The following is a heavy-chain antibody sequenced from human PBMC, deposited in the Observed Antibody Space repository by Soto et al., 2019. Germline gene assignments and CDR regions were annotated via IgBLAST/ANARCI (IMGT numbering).Heavy chain of an antibody. D-gene: IGHD3-3*01. Sequence: GWSLRLSCASSVFTFDDYAMHWVRQAPGKGLEWVSGISWNSGSIGYADSVKGRFTISRDNAKNSLYLQMNSLRAEDTALYYCAKDNVETTIFGVVRWFDPWGQGTLVTVSS. J-gene: IGHJ5*02. V-gene: IGHV3-9*01. CDR2: ISWNSGSI. CDR1: VFTFDDYA. CDR3: AKDNVETTIFGVVRWFDP.